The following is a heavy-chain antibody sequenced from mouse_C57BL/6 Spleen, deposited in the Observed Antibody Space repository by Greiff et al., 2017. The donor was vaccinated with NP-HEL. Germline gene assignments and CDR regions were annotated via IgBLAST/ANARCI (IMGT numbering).Heavy chain of an antibody. V-gene: IGHV1-66*01. Sequence: VQLQQSGPELVKPGASVKISCKASGYSFTSYYIHWVKQRPGQGLEWIGWIYPGSGNTKYNEKFKGKATLTADTSSSTAYMKLSSLTSEDSAVYYCARRRGNITSIFDYWGQGTTLTVSS. CDR2: IYPGSGNT. J-gene: IGHJ2*01. CDR3: ARRRGNITSIFDY. CDR1: GYSFTSYY. D-gene: IGHD1-2*01.